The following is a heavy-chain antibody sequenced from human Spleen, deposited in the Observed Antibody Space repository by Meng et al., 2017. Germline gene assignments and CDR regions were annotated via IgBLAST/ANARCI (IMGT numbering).Heavy chain of an antibody. CDR2: ILHSGSP. CDR1: GCSISRSNW. V-gene: IGHV4-4*03. Sequence: AHLHRACRGCGKPPATLSLTFSGSGCSISRSNWGSWVPHPPGKGLELDWEILHSGSPHYNPSLESRATISVDTSQNNLSLKLSSVTAADSAVYYCARGPTTMAHDFDYWGQGTLVTVSS. CDR3: ARGPTTMAHDFDY. J-gene: IGHJ4*02. D-gene: IGHD4-11*01.